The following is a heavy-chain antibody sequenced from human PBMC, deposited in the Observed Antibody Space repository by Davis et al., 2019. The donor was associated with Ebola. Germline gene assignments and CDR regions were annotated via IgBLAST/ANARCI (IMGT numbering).Heavy chain of an antibody. V-gene: IGHV4-31*03. CDR3: ARLHGSGNYMLLGWFDP. CDR1: GDSIGSSAYC. CDR2: ICYGGSS. Sequence: MPSETLSLTCTVSGDSIGSSAYCWSWIRQHPGKGREYTRYICYGGSSYYSPSLMSRLSISLDTSRNQFSLSLTSVTAADTATDYCARLHGSGNYMLLGWFDPWGQGALVTVSS. J-gene: IGHJ5*02. D-gene: IGHD3-10*01.